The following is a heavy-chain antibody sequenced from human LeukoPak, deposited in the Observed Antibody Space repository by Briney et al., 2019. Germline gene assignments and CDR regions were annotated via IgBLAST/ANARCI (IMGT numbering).Heavy chain of an antibody. D-gene: IGHD6-13*01. CDR1: GFTFSSYA. Sequence: GGSLRLSCAASGFTFSSYAMHWVRQAPGKGLEWVAVISYDGSNKYYADSVKGRFTISRDNSKNTLYLQMNSLRAEDTAVYYCGSSWSLDYWGQGTLVTVSS. J-gene: IGHJ4*02. CDR2: ISYDGSNK. V-gene: IGHV3-30-3*01. CDR3: GSSWSLDY.